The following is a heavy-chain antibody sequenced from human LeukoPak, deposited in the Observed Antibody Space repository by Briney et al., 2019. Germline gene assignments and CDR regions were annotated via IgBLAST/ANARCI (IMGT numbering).Heavy chain of an antibody. J-gene: IGHJ4*02. D-gene: IGHD6-6*01. CDR3: ARASGFIAARRARFDY. Sequence: PSETLSLTCTVSGGSISSSSYYWGWIRQPPGKGLEWIGSIYYSGSTYYNPSLKSRVTISVDTSKNQFSLKLSSVTAADTAVYYCARASGFIAARRARFDYWGQGTLVTVSS. CDR2: IYYSGST. CDR1: GGSISSSSYY. V-gene: IGHV4-39*07.